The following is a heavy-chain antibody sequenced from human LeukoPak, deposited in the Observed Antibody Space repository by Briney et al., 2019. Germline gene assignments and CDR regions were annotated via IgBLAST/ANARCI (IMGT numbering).Heavy chain of an antibody. V-gene: IGHV3-23*01. Sequence: GGSLRLSCAASGFTFSSYAMSWVRQAPGKGLEWVSVISGSGGSTYYADSVKGRFTISRDNSKNTLYLQMNSLRAEDTAVYYCARPGSTGSNNWFDPWGQGTLVTVSS. CDR3: ARPGSTGSNNWFDP. CDR1: GFTFSSYA. D-gene: IGHD6-25*01. CDR2: ISGSGGST. J-gene: IGHJ5*02.